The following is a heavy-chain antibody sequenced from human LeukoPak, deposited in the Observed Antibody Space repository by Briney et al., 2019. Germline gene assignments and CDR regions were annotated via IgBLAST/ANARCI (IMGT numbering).Heavy chain of an antibody. CDR1: GFTFSSYW. J-gene: IGHJ3*02. CDR2: IKQDGSEK. Sequence: GGSLRLSCAASGFTFSSYWMSWVRQAPGKGLEWVANIKQDGSEKYYVDSVKGRFTISRDNAKNSLYLQMNSLRAEDTAVYYCASPLRLGVYDAFDIWGRGTMVTVSS. V-gene: IGHV3-7*01. D-gene: IGHD3-16*01. CDR3: ASPLRLGVYDAFDI.